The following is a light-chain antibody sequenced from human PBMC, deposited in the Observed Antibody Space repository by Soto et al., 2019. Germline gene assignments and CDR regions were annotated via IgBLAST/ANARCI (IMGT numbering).Light chain of an antibody. V-gene: IGLV2-14*01. Sequence: QSVLTQPASVSGSPGQSITISCTGTSSDVGGYNYVSWYQQHPGKAPKLMIYDVSNRPSGVSNRFSGSKSGNTASLIISGLQAEDEADYYCSSYTRSSTLEVFGTGTKVTVL. J-gene: IGLJ1*01. CDR3: SSYTRSSTLEV. CDR2: DVS. CDR1: SSDVGGYNY.